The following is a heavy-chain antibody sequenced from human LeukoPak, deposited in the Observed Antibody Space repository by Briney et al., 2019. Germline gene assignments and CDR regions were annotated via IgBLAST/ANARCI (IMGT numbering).Heavy chain of an antibody. J-gene: IGHJ2*01. Sequence: SETLSLTCTVSGVSISSSSYYWGWIRQPPGKGLEWIGTIYYGGSTYYNPSLKSRLTMSVDTSKYQFSLKLSSVTVADTAIYYCARQTYYYDSSGHPYWYFDLWGRGTLVTVPS. CDR2: IYYGGST. V-gene: IGHV4-39*01. CDR3: ARQTYYYDSSGHPYWYFDL. D-gene: IGHD3-22*01. CDR1: GVSISSSSYY.